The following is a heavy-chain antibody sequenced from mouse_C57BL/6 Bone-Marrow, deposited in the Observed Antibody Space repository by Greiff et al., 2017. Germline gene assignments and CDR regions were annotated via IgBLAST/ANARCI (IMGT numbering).Heavy chain of an antibody. V-gene: IGHV1-4*01. D-gene: IGHD1-1*01. CDR1: GYIFTSYT. J-gene: IGHJ4*01. Sequence: QVQLKESGAELARPGASVKMSCKASGYIFTSYTMHWVKQRPGQGLEWIGYINPSSGYTKYNQKFKDKATLTADKSSSTAYMQLSSLTSEDSAVYYCARRNYYYAMDYWGQGTSVTVSS. CDR3: ARRNYYYAMDY. CDR2: INPSSGYT.